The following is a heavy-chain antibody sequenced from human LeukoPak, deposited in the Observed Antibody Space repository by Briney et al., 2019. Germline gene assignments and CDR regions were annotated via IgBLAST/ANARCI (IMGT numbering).Heavy chain of an antibody. D-gene: IGHD3-22*01. Sequence: ASVKVSCKASGYTFTSYDINWVRQATGQGLEWMGWMNPNSGNTGYAQKFQGRVTMTRNTSISTAYMELSSLRSEDTAVYYCASRNPYYDSSGYYHEGAFDIWGQGTMVTVSS. CDR3: ASRNPYYDSSGYYHEGAFDI. CDR1: GYTFTSYD. CDR2: MNPNSGNT. V-gene: IGHV1-8*01. J-gene: IGHJ3*02.